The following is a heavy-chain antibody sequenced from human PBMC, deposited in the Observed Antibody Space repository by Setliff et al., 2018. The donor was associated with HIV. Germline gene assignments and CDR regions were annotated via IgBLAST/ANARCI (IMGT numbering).Heavy chain of an antibody. Sequence: GGSLRLSCAASGFTFSNYRMNWVRQAPGKGLEWLSYISSSGTTIRYADSVKGRFTIFRDNSKNTLYLQMNSLRAEDTAVYYCARDDFDYWGQGTLVTVSS. CDR2: ISSSGTTI. CDR3: ARDDFDY. J-gene: IGHJ4*02. CDR1: GFTFSNYR. V-gene: IGHV3-48*01.